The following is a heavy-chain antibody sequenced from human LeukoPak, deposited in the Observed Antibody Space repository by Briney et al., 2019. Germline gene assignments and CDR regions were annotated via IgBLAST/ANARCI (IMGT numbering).Heavy chain of an antibody. J-gene: IGHJ4*02. D-gene: IGHD1-1*01. CDR1: GGSFSGYY. V-gene: IGHV4-34*01. CDR3: TITTGTALGLMDY. Sequence: SGTLSLTCAVYGGSFSGYYWRWIRQPPGKGLEWIGEINHSGSTNYNPSLKSQVTISVDTSKNQLSLKMSSVTAADTAVYYCTITTGTALGLMDYWGQGTLVTVSS. CDR2: INHSGST.